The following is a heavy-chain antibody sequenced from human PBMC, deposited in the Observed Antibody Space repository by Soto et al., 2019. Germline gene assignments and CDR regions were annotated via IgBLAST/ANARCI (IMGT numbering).Heavy chain of an antibody. D-gene: IGHD6-19*01. Sequence: EVQLVESGGGLVQPGGSLRLSCVASGFTFSSYWMSWVRQAPGEGLEWVASIKQDASEEFYVDSVKGRFTISRDNAKNSLYRKMNGLRAEDPAVYYWASGRGWYFDGYGGQGTQVTVSS. J-gene: IGHJ4*02. CDR2: IKQDASEE. CDR3: ASGRGWYFDGY. CDR1: GFTFSSYW. V-gene: IGHV3-7*01.